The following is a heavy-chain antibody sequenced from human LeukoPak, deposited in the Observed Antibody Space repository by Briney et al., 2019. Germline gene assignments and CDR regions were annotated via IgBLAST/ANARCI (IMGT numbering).Heavy chain of an antibody. CDR3: AIGGGGTYDSSGYYVAEYFQH. V-gene: IGHV4-61*02. CDR2: IYTSGST. D-gene: IGHD3-22*01. J-gene: IGHJ1*01. CDR1: GGSISSGSYY. Sequence: SETLSLTCTVSGGSISSGSYYWSWIRQPAGKGLEWIGRIYTSGSTNYNPSLKSRVTISVDTSKNQFSLKLSSVTAADTAVYYCAIGGGGTYDSSGYYVAEYFQHWGQGTLVTVSS.